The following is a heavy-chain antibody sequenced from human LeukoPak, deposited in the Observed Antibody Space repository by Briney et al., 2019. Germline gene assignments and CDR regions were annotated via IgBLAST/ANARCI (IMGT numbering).Heavy chain of an antibody. CDR3: AKNDRSMIVVSPAFDI. J-gene: IGHJ3*02. V-gene: IGHV3-23*01. Sequence: PGGSLRLSCAASGFTFSSYAMSWVRQAPGKGLEWVSAISGSGGSTYYADSVKGRFTISRDNSKNTLYLQMNSLRAEDTAVYYCAKNDRSMIVVSPAFDIWGQGTMVTVSS. CDR1: GFTFSSYA. CDR2: ISGSGGST. D-gene: IGHD3-22*01.